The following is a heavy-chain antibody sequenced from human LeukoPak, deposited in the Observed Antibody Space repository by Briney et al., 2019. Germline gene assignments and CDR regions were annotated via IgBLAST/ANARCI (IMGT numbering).Heavy chain of an antibody. CDR3: AGSSGWSGVLDY. CDR1: GGSITTYY. D-gene: IGHD6-19*01. V-gene: IGHV4-59*01. Sequence: PSETLSLTCTVSGGSITTYYWSWIRQPPGKGLEWIGYISYCGSTNNNPSLPSRVTKSLDTSSNQLSLKLTSVTAADSAVYYCAGSSGWSGVLDYWGQGTLVTVSS. CDR2: ISYCGST. J-gene: IGHJ4*02.